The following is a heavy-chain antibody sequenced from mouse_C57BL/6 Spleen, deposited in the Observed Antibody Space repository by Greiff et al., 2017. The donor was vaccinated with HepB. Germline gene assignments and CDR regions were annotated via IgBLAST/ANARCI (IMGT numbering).Heavy chain of an antibody. J-gene: IGHJ3*01. D-gene: IGHD2-4*01. CDR1: GYTFTSYW. CDR3: ERNGYYDPFAY. V-gene: IGHV1-64*01. Sequence: VQLQQSGAELVKPGASVQLSCKASGYTFTSYWMHWVKQRPGQGLAWIGMIHPNSGSTNYTEKFKSKATLTVDKSSSTAYMQLSSLTSEDSAVYYCERNGYYDPFAYWGQGTLVTVSA. CDR2: IHPNSGST.